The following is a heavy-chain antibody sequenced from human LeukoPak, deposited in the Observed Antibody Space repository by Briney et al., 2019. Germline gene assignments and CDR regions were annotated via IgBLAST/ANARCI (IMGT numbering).Heavy chain of an antibody. D-gene: IGHD2-2*01. CDR1: GFTFSSYA. CDR2: ISGSGGST. CDR3: AKDSAEYCSSTSCSWFDY. Sequence: GGSLRLSCAASGFTFSSYAMSWVRQAPGKVLEWVSAISGSGGSTYYADSVKGRFTISRDNSKNTLYLQMNSLRAEDTAVYYCAKDSAEYCSSTSCSWFDYWGQGTLVTVSS. J-gene: IGHJ4*02. V-gene: IGHV3-23*01.